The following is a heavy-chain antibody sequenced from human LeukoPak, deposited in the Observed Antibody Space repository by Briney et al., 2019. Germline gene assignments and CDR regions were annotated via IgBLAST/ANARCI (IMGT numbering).Heavy chain of an antibody. D-gene: IGHD3-10*01. CDR1: GFTFSDYY. CDR3: ARGGYYGSGSPFDY. CDR2: ISSRSTYT. J-gene: IGHJ4*02. V-gene: IGHV3-11*06. Sequence: GGSLRLSCAASGFTFSDYYMSWVRQAPAKGLEWVSYISSRSTYTDYADSVKGRFTVSRDNGKNSLYLQMNSLRAGDTAVYYCARGGYYGSGSPFDYWGQGTLVTVSS.